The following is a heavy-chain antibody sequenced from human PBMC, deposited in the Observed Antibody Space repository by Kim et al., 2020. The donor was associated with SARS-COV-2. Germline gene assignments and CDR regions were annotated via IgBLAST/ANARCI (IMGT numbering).Heavy chain of an antibody. V-gene: IGHV3-7*04. CDR3: ARVYGDYDYYFDY. Sequence: SVDSEKGRFTISRDNAKNSLYLQMNSLRAEDTAVYYCARVYGDYDYYFDYWGQGTLVTVSS. J-gene: IGHJ4*02. D-gene: IGHD4-17*01.